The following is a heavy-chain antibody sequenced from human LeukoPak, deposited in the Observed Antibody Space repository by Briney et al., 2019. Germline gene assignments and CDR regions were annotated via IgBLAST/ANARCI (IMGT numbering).Heavy chain of an antibody. CDR1: GFTFSSYW. Sequence: GGSLRLSCAASGFTFSSYWMSWVRQAPGKGLEWVANIKQDGSEKYYVDSVKGRFTISRDNAKNSLYLQMNSLRAEDTAVYYCARGSGDIVAEDYYGMDVWGQGTTVTVSS. J-gene: IGHJ6*02. D-gene: IGHD2-15*01. V-gene: IGHV3-7*01. CDR2: IKQDGSEK. CDR3: ARGSGDIVAEDYYGMDV.